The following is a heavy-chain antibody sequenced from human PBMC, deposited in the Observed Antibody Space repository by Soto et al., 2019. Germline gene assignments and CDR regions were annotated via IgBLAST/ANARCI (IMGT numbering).Heavy chain of an antibody. D-gene: IGHD3-10*01. CDR2: LNAGNGNT. CDR1: GYTFTSYA. Sequence: QVQLVQSGAEVKKPGASVKVSCKASGYTFTSYAMHWVRQAPGQRLEWMGWLNAGNGNTKYSQKIQGRVTITRDTSASTAYMELSSMRSEDTAVYYCARAPGYYGSGSSNWFDPWGQGTLVTVSS. J-gene: IGHJ5*02. CDR3: ARAPGYYGSGSSNWFDP. V-gene: IGHV1-3*01.